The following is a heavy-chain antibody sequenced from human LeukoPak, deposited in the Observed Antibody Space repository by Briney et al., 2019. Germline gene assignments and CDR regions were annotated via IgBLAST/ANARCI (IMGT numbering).Heavy chain of an antibody. Sequence: SETLSLTCGVSGGSFSGYYLTWIRQPPGKGLEWVGEVYYGVTTNYNPSLKSRVTISVDISKNQFSLKLTSVTAADTAVYYCARGAMQIQLPAAQRFVPWGQGTLVIVSS. CDR3: ARGAMQIQLPAAQRFVP. CDR1: GGSFSGYY. V-gene: IGHV4-34*01. J-gene: IGHJ5*02. CDR2: VYYGVTT. D-gene: IGHD1-1*01.